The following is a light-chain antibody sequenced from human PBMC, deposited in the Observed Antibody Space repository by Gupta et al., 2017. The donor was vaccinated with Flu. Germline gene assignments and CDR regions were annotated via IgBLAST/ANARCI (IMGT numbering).Light chain of an antibody. CDR2: KIS. V-gene: IGKV2-24*01. Sequence: EIVMTQTPLSSPVTLGQPASISCRSSRSLVHSNGNTYLSWLHQRPGQPPTPLIYKISNRFSGVPDRFSGSGAGTDFTLEISRVEAEDVGVYYCFQATQFPYTFGQGTKLEI. CDR3: FQATQFPYT. CDR1: RSLVHSNGNTY. J-gene: IGKJ2*01.